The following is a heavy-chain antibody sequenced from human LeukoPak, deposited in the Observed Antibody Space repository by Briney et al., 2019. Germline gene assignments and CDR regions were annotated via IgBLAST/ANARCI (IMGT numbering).Heavy chain of an antibody. CDR2: INPNSGGT. D-gene: IGHD1-26*01. CDR1: GYTFTGYY. V-gene: IGHV1-2*02. J-gene: IGHJ4*02. CDR3: ARDQSGGIVGATPFDY. Sequence: GASVKVSCKASGYTFTGYYMHWVRQAPGQGLEWMGWINPNSGGTNYAQKFQGRVTMTRDTSISTAYMELSRLRSDDTAVYYCARDQSGGIVGATPFDYWGQGTLVTVSS.